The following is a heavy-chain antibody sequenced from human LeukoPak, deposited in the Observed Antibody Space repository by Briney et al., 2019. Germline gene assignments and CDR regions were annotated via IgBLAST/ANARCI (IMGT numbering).Heavy chain of an antibody. V-gene: IGHV3-30*02. Sequence: GGSLRLSCAASAFTFSSYGMHWVRQAPGKGLEWVAFIRYDGSNKYYADSVKGRFTISRDNSKNTLYLQMNSLRAEDTAVYYCAKHISSGWPFDYWGQGTLVTVSS. CDR3: AKHISSGWPFDY. J-gene: IGHJ4*02. CDR1: AFTFSSYG. CDR2: IRYDGSNK. D-gene: IGHD6-19*01.